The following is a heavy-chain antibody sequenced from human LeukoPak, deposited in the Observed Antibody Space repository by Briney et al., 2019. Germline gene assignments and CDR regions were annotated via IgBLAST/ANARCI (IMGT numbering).Heavy chain of an antibody. CDR1: GYTFTSYG. V-gene: IGHV1-18*01. CDR3: ARDAPDYYGSGSSHY. J-gene: IGHJ4*02. D-gene: IGHD3-10*01. CDR2: ISAYNGNT. Sequence: ASVKVSCKASGYTFTSYGISWVRQAPGQGLEWIGWISAYNGNTNYAQKLQGRVTMTTDTSTSTAYMELRSLRSDDTAVYYCARDAPDYYGSGSSHYWGQGTLVTVSS.